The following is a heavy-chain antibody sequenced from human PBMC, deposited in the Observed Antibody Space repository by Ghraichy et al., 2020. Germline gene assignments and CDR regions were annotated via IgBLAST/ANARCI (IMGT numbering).Heavy chain of an antibody. CDR3: ARDPPFYHYAMDV. V-gene: IGHV3-66*01. J-gene: IGHJ6*02. CDR2: IYSGGST. CDR1: GFTVSSNY. Sequence: GGSLRLSCVASGFTVSSNYMSWVRQAPGRGLEWVSVIYSGGSTYYADSVRGRFTISRDNSKNTLYLQMNSLRVEDTAVYYCARDPPFYHYAMDVWGQGTTVTVSS.